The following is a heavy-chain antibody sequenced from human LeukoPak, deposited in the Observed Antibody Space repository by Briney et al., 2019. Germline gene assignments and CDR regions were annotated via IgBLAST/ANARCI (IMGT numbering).Heavy chain of an antibody. Sequence: SETLSLTCAVYGGSFSGYYWSWIRQPPGKGLEWIGEINHSGSTNYNPSLKSRVTISVDTSKNQFSLKLSSVTAADTAVYYCARGEIGAAPYYFDYWGQGTLVTVSS. J-gene: IGHJ4*02. V-gene: IGHV4-34*01. CDR1: GGSFSGYY. CDR3: ARGEIGAAPYYFDY. CDR2: INHSGST. D-gene: IGHD2/OR15-2a*01.